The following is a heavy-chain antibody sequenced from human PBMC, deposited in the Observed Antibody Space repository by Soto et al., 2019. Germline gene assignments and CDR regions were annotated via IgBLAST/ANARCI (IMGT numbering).Heavy chain of an antibody. Sequence: SVKVSCKASGGTFSNYAISWVRQAPGQGLEWMGEVIPTFGTSHYAQKFEGRVTITADKSTTTAYMELRSLTSEDTAVYYCARDSGAGMITVIKFESSGQGSHITVSS. J-gene: IGHJ4*02. V-gene: IGHV1-69*06. CDR3: ARDSGAGMITVIKFES. D-gene: IGHD3-10*01. CDR1: GGTFSNYA. CDR2: VIPTFGTS.